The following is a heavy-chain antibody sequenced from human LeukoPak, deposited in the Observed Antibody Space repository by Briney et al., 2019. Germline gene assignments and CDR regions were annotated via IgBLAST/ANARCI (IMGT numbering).Heavy chain of an antibody. D-gene: IGHD4-23*01. J-gene: IGHJ4*02. CDR3: ARHDYGGNSGDN. Sequence: GGSRRLSCAASGFTFSSYGLNWVRQAPGKGREWVSYIDTGISTIYYADSVKDRFTISRDNAKNSLYLQMNSLRDEDTAVYYCARHDYGGNSGDNWGQGTLVTVSS. CDR1: GFTFSSYG. CDR2: IDTGISTI. V-gene: IGHV3-48*02.